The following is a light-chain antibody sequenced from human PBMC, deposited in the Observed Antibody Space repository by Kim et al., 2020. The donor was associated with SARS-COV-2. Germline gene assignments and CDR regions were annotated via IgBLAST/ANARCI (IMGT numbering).Light chain of an antibody. V-gene: IGKV1-9*01. CDR2: AAS. CDR3: QQSNSYPLT. J-gene: IGKJ4*01. CDR1: QGINSN. Sequence: ASVGDIVTSTCRASQGINSNLAWYQQNPGKAPKLLISAASTLRTGVPSRFSGSGSGTDFTLTISSLQPEDFATYYCQQSNSYPLTFGGGTRVEIK.